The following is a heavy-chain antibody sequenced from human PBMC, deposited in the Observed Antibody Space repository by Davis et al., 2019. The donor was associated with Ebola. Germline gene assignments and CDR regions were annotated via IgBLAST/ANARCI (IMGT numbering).Heavy chain of an antibody. J-gene: IGHJ5*02. CDR3: ARAPTYYYDSSGYYGWFDP. V-gene: IGHV1-24*01. D-gene: IGHD3-22*01. CDR1: GYTVTELS. Sequence: ASVKVSCKVSGYTVTELSMHWVRQAPGKGLEWMGGFDREDGETIYPQKFQGRVTVTEDTSTDTVYMELSSLRSEDTAVYYCARAPTYYYDSSGYYGWFDPWGQGTLVTVSS. CDR2: FDREDGET.